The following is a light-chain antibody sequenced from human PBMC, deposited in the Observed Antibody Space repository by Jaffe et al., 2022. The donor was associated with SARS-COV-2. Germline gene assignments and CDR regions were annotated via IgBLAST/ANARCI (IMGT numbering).Light chain of an antibody. CDR3: QQYGTSPFT. CDR2: GAS. CDR1: QSVSSNY. J-gene: IGKJ3*01. V-gene: IGKV3-20*01. Sequence: EIVLTQSPGTLPLSPGERATLSCRASQSVSSNYLAWYQQKPGQAPRLLIYGASSRATGIPDRFSGSGSGTDFTLTISGLEPEDFAVYFCQQYGTSPFTFGPGTKVDV.